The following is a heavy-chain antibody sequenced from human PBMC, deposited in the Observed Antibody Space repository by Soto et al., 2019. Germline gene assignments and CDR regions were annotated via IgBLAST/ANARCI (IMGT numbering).Heavy chain of an antibody. V-gene: IGHV3-7*05. D-gene: IGHD2-8*02. CDR3: ARKGGVVDY. CDR1: GFTFKSYW. Sequence: EVQLVESGGGLVQPGGSLRLSCAASGFTFKSYWMSWVRQAPGKGLEWVANINQEGSEKYYVDSVKGRFTISRDNAKNSLDLQMNSLRGEDTAVYYCARKGGVVDYWGQGTLVTASS. J-gene: IGHJ4*02. CDR2: INQEGSEK.